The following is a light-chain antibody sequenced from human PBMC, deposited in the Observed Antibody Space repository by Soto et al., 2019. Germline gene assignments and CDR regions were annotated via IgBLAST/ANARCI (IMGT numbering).Light chain of an antibody. Sequence: QSALTQPPSLSGTPGQRVNISCSGSNSNIGRYSANRHQHLPGTPPNIIIDSDDERHSWVPDRFSGSKSGTSASLDISGLQSEDEAEYYCSAWDDNLNGPLFGGGTKVTVL. V-gene: IGLV1-44*01. CDR3: SAWDDNLNGPL. CDR1: NSNIGRYS. CDR2: SDD. J-gene: IGLJ3*02.